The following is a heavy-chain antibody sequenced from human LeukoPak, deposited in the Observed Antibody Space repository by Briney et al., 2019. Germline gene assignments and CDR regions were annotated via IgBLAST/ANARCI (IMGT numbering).Heavy chain of an antibody. CDR2: IYYSGST. J-gene: IGHJ4*02. CDR3: ARVRAARYSGYPFDY. V-gene: IGHV4-59*12. D-gene: IGHD5-12*01. Sequence: PSETLSLTCTVSGGSISGYYWSWIRQPPGKGLEWIGYIYYSGSTNYNPSLRSRVTISVDTSKNQFSLKLTSVTAADTAVYYCARVRAARYSGYPFDYWGQGTLVTVSS. CDR1: GGSISGYY.